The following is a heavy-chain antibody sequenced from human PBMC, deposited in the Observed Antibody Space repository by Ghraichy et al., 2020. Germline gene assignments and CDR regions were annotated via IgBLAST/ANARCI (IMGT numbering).Heavy chain of an antibody. CDR1: GGSISSYY. CDR3: AREGDSSGWYGSHAFDI. CDR2: IYYSGST. Sequence: SETLSLTCTVSGGSISSYYWSWIRQPPGKGLEWIGYIYYSGSTNYNPSLKSRVTISVDTSKNQFSLKLSSVTAADTAVYYCAREGDSSGWYGSHAFDIWGQGTMVTVSS. V-gene: IGHV4-59*01. J-gene: IGHJ3*02. D-gene: IGHD6-19*01.